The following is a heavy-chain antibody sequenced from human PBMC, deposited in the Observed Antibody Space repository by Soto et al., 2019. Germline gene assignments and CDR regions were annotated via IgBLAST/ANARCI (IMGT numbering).Heavy chain of an antibody. CDR2: IYYSGST. CDR3: ARVFFRCSGGSCFEGGVQYYFDY. D-gene: IGHD2-15*01. CDR1: GGSISSGGYY. Sequence: QVQLQESGPGLVKPSQTLSLTCTVSGGSISSGGYYWSWIRQHPGKGLEWIGYIYYSGSTYYNPSLKSRVTISVDTSKNQFSLKLSSVTAADTAVYYCARVFFRCSGGSCFEGGVQYYFDYWGQGTLVTVSS. V-gene: IGHV4-31*03. J-gene: IGHJ4*02.